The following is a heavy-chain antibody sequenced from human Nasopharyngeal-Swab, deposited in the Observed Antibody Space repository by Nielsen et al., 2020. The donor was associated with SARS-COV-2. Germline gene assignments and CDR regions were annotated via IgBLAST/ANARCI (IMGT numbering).Heavy chain of an antibody. V-gene: IGHV4-59*13. D-gene: IGHD6-13*01. Sequence: SKTLSLTCTVSGGSISSYYWSWIRQPPGKGLEWTGYIYYSGSTNYNPSLKSRVTISVDTSKNQFSLKLSSVTAADTAVYYCARGYHSSSLDYWGQGTLVTVSS. CDR1: GGSISSYY. CDR2: IYYSGST. J-gene: IGHJ4*02. CDR3: ARGYHSSSLDY.